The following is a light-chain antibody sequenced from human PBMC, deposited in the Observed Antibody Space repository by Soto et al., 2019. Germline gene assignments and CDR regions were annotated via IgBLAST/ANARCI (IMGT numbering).Light chain of an antibody. CDR1: QGISSY. CDR2: AAS. Sequence: VIRITPSPSLLSASTWYRVTISCRMSQGISSYLGWYQQKPGKAPNLLIYAASSLRSGVPSRFSGSGSGTHFTLTINSLQPEDSATYFCLQDYNYPWTFGQGTKVDI. J-gene: IGKJ1*01. CDR3: LQDYNYPWT. V-gene: IGKV1D-8*03.